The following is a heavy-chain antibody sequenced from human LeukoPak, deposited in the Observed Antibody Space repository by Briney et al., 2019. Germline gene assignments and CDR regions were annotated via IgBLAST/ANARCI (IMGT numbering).Heavy chain of an antibody. Sequence: SETLSLTFTVSGGSVSSGSYYWSWIRQPPGKGLEWIGYIYHSGSTYYNPSLKSRVTISVDRSKNQFSLKLTSVTAADTALYYWARELRYDNSDSGAFWGQGTVVTVSS. V-gene: IGHV4-30-2*01. CDR2: IYHSGST. CDR3: ARELRYDNSDSGAF. D-gene: IGHD3-22*01. CDR1: GGSVSSGSYY. J-gene: IGHJ3*01.